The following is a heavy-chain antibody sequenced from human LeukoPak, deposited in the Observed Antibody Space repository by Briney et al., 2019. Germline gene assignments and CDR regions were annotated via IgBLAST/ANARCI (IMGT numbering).Heavy chain of an antibody. CDR2: INPNSGGT. CDR1: GYTFTGYY. Sequence: ASVKVSCKASGYTFTGYYMHWVRQAPGQGLEWMGRINPNSGGTNYAQKFQGRVTMTRDTSISTAYMELSRLRSDDTAVYYCAWGPKYSSGWSYWGQGTLVTVSS. D-gene: IGHD6-19*01. CDR3: AWGPKYSSGWSY. V-gene: IGHV1-2*06. J-gene: IGHJ4*02.